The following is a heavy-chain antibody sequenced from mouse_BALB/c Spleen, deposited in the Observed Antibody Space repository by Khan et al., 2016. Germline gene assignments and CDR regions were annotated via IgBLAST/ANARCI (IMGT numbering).Heavy chain of an antibody. CDR2: IRLKSNNYAT. J-gene: IGHJ3*01. CDR1: GFTFSNYW. CDR3: TRPLYRYDGWFAY. Sequence: EVELVESGGGLVQPGGSMKLSCVASGFTFSNYWMNWVRQSPEKGLEWVAEIRLKSNNYATHYAESVKGRFTISRDDSKSSVYLQMNNLRAEDTGIYYCTRPLYRYDGWFAYWGQGTLVTVSA. D-gene: IGHD2-14*01. V-gene: IGHV6-6*02.